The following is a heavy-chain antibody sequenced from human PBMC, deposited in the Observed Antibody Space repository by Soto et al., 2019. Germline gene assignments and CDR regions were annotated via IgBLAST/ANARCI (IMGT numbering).Heavy chain of an antibody. CDR1: GGSISSGDYY. Sequence: TLSLTCTVSGGSISSGDYYWSWIRQPPGKGLEWIGYIYYSGSTYYNPSLKSRVTISVDTSKNQFSLKLSSVTAADTAVYYCARDSDYTWFDPWGQGTLVTVSS. CDR2: IYYSGST. J-gene: IGHJ5*02. D-gene: IGHD4-4*01. V-gene: IGHV4-30-4*01. CDR3: ARDSDYTWFDP.